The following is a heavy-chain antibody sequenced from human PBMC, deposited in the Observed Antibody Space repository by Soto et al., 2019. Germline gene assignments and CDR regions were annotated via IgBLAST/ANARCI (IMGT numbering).Heavy chain of an antibody. Sequence: ASVKVSCKASGYTFTSYGISWVRQAPGQGLEWMGWISAYNGNTNYAQKLQGRVTMTTDTSTSTAYMELRSLRSDDTAVYYCARGRDYIWGSYLNFDYWSQGTLVTVSS. D-gene: IGHD3-16*02. V-gene: IGHV1-18*01. J-gene: IGHJ4*02. CDR3: ARGRDYIWGSYLNFDY. CDR1: GYTFTSYG. CDR2: ISAYNGNT.